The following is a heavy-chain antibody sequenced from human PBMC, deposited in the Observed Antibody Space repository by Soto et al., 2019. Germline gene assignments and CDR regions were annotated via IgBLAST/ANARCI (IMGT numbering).Heavy chain of an antibody. J-gene: IGHJ5*02. CDR3: AKRVRGVINNWFGP. Sequence: PGGSLRLSSTTSGLSFKNHAMTWARQAPDKGLEWVSTISDSGVNTHYADSVKGRFTISRDNSKNTLYLQMNSLRAEDTAVYYCAKRVRGVINNWFGPWGQGTLVTVYS. D-gene: IGHD3-10*01. CDR2: ISDSGVNT. V-gene: IGHV3-23*01. CDR1: GLSFKNHA.